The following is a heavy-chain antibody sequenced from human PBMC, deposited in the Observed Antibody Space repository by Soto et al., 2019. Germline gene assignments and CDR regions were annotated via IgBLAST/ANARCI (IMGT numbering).Heavy chain of an antibody. J-gene: IGHJ6*02. V-gene: IGHV3-72*01. D-gene: IGHD3-16*01. CDR2: ITNKIDGYTT. Sequence: EMQMVEPGGGLVQPGGSLRLSCAASGFTFSDHYMDWVRQAPGKGLEWVGRITNKIDGYTTSYAASVEGRFIVSRDDSRNSLFLQMNNLKMEDTAVYFCARAAYGHGSDVWGQGSTVIVSS. CDR3: ARAAYGHGSDV. CDR1: GFTFSDHY.